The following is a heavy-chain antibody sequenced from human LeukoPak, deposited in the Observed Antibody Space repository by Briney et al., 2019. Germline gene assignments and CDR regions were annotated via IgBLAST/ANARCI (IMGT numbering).Heavy chain of an antibody. CDR2: ISYDGSKT. D-gene: IGHD1-26*01. CDR3: ARIHDGTPTPSFDS. J-gene: IGHJ4*02. CDR1: GFTFNIYA. Sequence: RAGGSLRLSCAASGFTFNIYAMHWVRQAPGKGLEWVAVISYDGSKTYYADSVKGRFTISRDNSKNTLYLQMNSLTVEDTAVYYCARIHDGTPTPSFDSWGQGTLVTVSS. V-gene: IGHV3-30-3*01.